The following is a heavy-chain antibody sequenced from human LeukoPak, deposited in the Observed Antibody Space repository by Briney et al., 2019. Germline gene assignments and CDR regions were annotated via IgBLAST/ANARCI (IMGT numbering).Heavy chain of an antibody. CDR3: GRARGGYSAIDY. V-gene: IGHV3-74*01. J-gene: IGHJ4*02. CDR2: IDANGITT. CDR1: GFTFGNYW. Sequence: GGSLRLSCAGSGFTFGNYWMHWVRRAPGKGLVWVSRIDANGITTTYADSVKGRFTISRDNANSTLYLHMNSLRADDTAVYFCGRARGGYSAIDYWGQGSLVTVSS. D-gene: IGHD1-26*01.